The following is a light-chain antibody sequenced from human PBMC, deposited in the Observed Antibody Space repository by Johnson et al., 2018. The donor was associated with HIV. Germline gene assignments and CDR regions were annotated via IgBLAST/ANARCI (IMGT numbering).Light chain of an antibody. CDR2: ENI. Sequence: HSVLTQPPSVSAAPGQKVTISCSGSSSNIGNNYVSWYQQLPGTAPKLLVYENIKRPSGIPDRFSGSKSGTSATLGIAGLPTGDEADYYCGTWDSSLSANVFGTGTKVTVL. CDR3: GTWDSSLSANV. J-gene: IGLJ1*01. V-gene: IGLV1-51*02. CDR1: SSNIGNNY.